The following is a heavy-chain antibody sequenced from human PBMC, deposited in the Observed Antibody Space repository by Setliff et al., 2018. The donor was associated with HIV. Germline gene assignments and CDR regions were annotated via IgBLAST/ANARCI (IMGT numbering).Heavy chain of an antibody. V-gene: IGHV3-23*01. CDR2: ISGSGGST. CDR3: AKGFRPVDTALVSGPTY. Sequence: GSLRLSCAASGFTFSSYAMSWVRQAPGKGLEWVSAISGSGGSTYYADSVKGRFTISRDNSKNTLYLQMNSLRAEDTAVYYCAKGFRPVDTALVSGPTYWGQGIRVTVSS. J-gene: IGHJ4*02. CDR1: GFTFSSYA. D-gene: IGHD5-18*01.